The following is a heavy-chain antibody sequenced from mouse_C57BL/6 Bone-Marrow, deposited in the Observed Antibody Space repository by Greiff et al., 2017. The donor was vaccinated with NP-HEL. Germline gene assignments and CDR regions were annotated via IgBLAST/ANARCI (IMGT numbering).Heavy chain of an antibody. J-gene: IGHJ3*01. V-gene: IGHV2-2*01. CDR2: LWSGGST. Sequence: QVQLQQSGPGLVQPSQSLSITCTVSGFSLTSYGVHWVRQSPGKGLEWLGVLWSGGSTDYNAAFISRLSISKDNSKSQVFFKMNRLQADDTAIYYCARSGVWVRQGWFAYWGQGTLVTVSA. CDR3: ARSGVWVRQGWFAY. D-gene: IGHD2-14*01. CDR1: GFSLTSYG.